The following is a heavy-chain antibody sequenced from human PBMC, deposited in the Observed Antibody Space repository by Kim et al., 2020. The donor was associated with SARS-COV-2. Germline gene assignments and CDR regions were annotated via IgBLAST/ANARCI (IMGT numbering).Heavy chain of an antibody. J-gene: IGHJ4*02. CDR3: ARVCGGSCYAFDY. Sequence: YAQKFQGRVTMTRNTSISTAYMELSSLRSEDTAVYYCARVCGGSCYAFDYWGQGTLVTVSS. V-gene: IGHV1-8*01. D-gene: IGHD2-15*01.